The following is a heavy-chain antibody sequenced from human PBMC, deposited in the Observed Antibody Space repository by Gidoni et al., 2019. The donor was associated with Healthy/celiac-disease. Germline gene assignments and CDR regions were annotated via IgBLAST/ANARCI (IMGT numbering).Heavy chain of an antibody. CDR3: ARIDFPSESYDY. D-gene: IGHD1-26*01. Sequence: QVKRVQSGAEGKKLGAPVKVSGKASGYTFTGYYMPWVRQAPGQGFAWMGWANPNSGDTNYAQELKSSVTMTRNTSISTAYMKLSRLGSYDTAVYYCARIDFPSESYDYWGQGTLVTVSS. CDR1: GYTFTGYY. V-gene: IGHV1-2*04. J-gene: IGHJ4*02. CDR2: ANPNSGDT.